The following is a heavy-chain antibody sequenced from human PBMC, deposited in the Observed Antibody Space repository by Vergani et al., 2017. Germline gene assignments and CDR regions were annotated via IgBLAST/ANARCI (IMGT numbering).Heavy chain of an antibody. J-gene: IGHJ6*02. CDR2: LYHSGTT. V-gene: IGHV4-38-2*02. CDR3: ARDPPLAAAEGAGYGMDV. CDR1: GYSISGGYY. D-gene: IGHD6-13*01. Sequence: QVQLPESGPGLVKPSETLSLTCAVSGYSISGGYYWGWIRQSPGKGLEWIGTLYHSGTTYYSPSLKSRIIISLDTSKNQFSLKVNSVTAADTAKYYCARDPPLAAAEGAGYGMDVWGQGTTVTVSS.